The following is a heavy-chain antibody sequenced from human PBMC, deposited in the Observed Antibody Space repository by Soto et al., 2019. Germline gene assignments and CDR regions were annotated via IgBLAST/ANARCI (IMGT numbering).Heavy chain of an antibody. J-gene: IGHJ6*02. V-gene: IGHV5-51*01. Sequence: PGESLKISCKGSGYSFTTYWIGWVRQMPGKGLEWMGIIYPGDSDTRYSPSFQGQVTISADRSISTAYLQWSSLRASDTAIYYCARHGPYYYSYYGMDVWGQGTTVTVSS. CDR2: IYPGDSDT. CDR1: GYSFTTYW. CDR3: ARHGPYYYSYYGMDV.